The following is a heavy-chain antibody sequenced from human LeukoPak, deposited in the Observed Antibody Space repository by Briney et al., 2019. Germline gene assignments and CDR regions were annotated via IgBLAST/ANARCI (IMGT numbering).Heavy chain of an antibody. CDR1: GFTFSSYG. CDR2: IWYDGSNK. D-gene: IGHD2-2*01. Sequence: GGSLRLSCAASGFTFSSYGMHWVRQAPGKGLEWVAVIWYDGSNKYYADSVKGRFTISRDNSKNTLYLQMNSLRAEDKAVYYCGRDRVPAARTRVAFDIWGQGTMVTVSS. V-gene: IGHV3-33*01. CDR3: GRDRVPAARTRVAFDI. J-gene: IGHJ3*02.